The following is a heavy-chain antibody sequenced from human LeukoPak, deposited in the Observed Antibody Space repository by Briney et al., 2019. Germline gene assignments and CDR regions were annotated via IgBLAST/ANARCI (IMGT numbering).Heavy chain of an antibody. CDR1: GGSISSSSYY. D-gene: IGHD3-9*01. CDR2: IYYSGST. CDR3: ARHARGCYDILTGSNFDY. V-gene: IGHV4-39*01. Sequence: PSETLSLTCTVSGGSISSSSYYWGWIRQPPGKGLEWIGSIYYSGSTYYNPSLKSRVTISVDTSKNQFSLKLSSVTAADTAVYYCARHARGCYDILTGSNFDYWGQGTLVTVSS. J-gene: IGHJ4*02.